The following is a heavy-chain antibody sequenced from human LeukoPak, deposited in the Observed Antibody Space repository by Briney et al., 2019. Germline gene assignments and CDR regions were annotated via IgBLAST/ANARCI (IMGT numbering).Heavy chain of an antibody. J-gene: IGHJ4*02. CDR1: GYTFTDYH. Sequence: ASVKVSCKASGYTFTDYHMHWVRQAPGQGLEWMGWINPNSGGTNYAQKFQGRVTMTRDTSISTAYMELSRLRSDDTAVYYCAREGRYCSSTSCYYNYFDYWGQGTLVTVSS. CDR3: AREGRYCSSTSCYYNYFDY. V-gene: IGHV1-2*02. D-gene: IGHD2-2*01. CDR2: INPNSGGT.